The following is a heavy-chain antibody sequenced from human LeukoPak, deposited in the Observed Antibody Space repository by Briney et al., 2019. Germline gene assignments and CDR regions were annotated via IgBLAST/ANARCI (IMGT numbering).Heavy chain of an antibody. Sequence: ASVKVSCKASGGTFSSYAISWVRQAPGQGLEWMGWINPNSGGTNYAQKFQGRVTMTRDTSISTAYMELSRLRSDDTAVYYCARENLMGGAFDIWGQGTMVTVSS. J-gene: IGHJ3*02. CDR1: GGTFSSYA. V-gene: IGHV1-2*02. CDR3: ARENLMGGAFDI. D-gene: IGHD1-26*01. CDR2: INPNSGGT.